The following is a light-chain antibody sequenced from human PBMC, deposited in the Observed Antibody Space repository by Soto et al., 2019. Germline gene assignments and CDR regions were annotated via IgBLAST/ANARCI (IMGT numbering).Light chain of an antibody. Sequence: SYELTQPPSVSVTPGQTARITCEGHNIGNKSVHWYQQRPGQSPVVVVYDDTDRPSGIPERFSGSNSGNTATLNISRVEAGDGPDYCCQVRDSSNDYLVFGGGAQLAGL. CDR2: DDT. CDR1: NIGNKS. CDR3: QVRDSSNDYLV. J-gene: IGLJ3*02. V-gene: IGLV3-21*02.